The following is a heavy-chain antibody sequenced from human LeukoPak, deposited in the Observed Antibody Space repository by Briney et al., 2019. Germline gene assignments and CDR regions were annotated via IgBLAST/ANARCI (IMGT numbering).Heavy chain of an antibody. J-gene: IGHJ4*02. CDR1: GFTFSGYW. Sequence: GGSLRLSCAASGFTFSGYWMSWLRQAPGKGLEWVANIKQDGGEEYHVDSVKGRFTISRDNAKNSLYLQMNGLRAEDTAVYYCARWEGNGYYFDYRGQGTLVTVSS. CDR3: ARWEGNGYYFDY. D-gene: IGHD3-22*01. CDR2: IKQDGGEE. V-gene: IGHV3-7*01.